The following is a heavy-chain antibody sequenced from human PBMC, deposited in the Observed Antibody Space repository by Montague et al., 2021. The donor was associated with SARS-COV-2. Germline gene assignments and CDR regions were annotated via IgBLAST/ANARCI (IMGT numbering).Heavy chain of an antibody. CDR3: ARDGGLGDSGSNTWSYDYDGMDV. Sequence: TLSLTCTVSGGSISSGSYYWSWIRQPAGKGLEWIGRIYTSGSTNYNPSLKSRVTISVDTSKNQFSLKLSSVTAADTAVYYCARDGGLGDSGSNTWSYDYDGMDVWGQGTTVTVSS. V-gene: IGHV4-61*02. D-gene: IGHD3-22*01. CDR2: IYTSGST. CDR1: GGSISSGSYY. J-gene: IGHJ6*02.